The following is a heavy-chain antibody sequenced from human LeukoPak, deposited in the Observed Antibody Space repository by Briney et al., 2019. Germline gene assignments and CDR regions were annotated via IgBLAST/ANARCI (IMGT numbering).Heavy chain of an antibody. J-gene: IGHJ4*02. CDR2: IIPIFGTA. D-gene: IGHD2-2*01. CDR3: ARFHVSITSGNYLDY. V-gene: IGHV1-69*05. CDR1: GGTFSSYA. Sequence: SVKVSCKASGGTFSSYAISWVRQAPGQGLEWMGGIIPIFGTANYAQKFQGRVTITTDESTSTAYMELSSLRSEDTAVYYCARFHVSITSGNYLDYGGQETLFTVSS.